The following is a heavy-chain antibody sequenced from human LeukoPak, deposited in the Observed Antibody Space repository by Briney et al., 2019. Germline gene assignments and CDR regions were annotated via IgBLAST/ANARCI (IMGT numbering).Heavy chain of an antibody. CDR2: ISNSGGST. Sequence: GGSLRLSCAASGFIFSHHGMHWVRQAPGKGLEWVSGISNSGGSTYYADSVKGRFTISRDNSKNTLYLQMNSLRAEDTAVYYCAKETSSSFDYWGQGTLVTVSS. CDR1: GFIFSHHG. D-gene: IGHD6-6*01. CDR3: AKETSSSFDY. J-gene: IGHJ4*02. V-gene: IGHV3-23*01.